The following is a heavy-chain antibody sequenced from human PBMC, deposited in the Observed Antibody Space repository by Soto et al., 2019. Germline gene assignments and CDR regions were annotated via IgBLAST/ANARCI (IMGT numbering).Heavy chain of an antibody. CDR2: IYWDDDK. D-gene: IGHD3-3*01. CDR1: GFSLSTGGVG. J-gene: IGHJ5*02. V-gene: IGHV2-5*02. CDR3: AHSDWSGYYDNNWFDP. Sequence: QITLKESGPTLVKPTQTLTLTCTFSGFSLSTGGVGVGWIRQPPGKALEWLALIYWDDDKRYSPSLKSRLTITKDTSKNQVVLTMTNMDPVDTATYYCAHSDWSGYYDNNWFDPWGQGTLVTVSS.